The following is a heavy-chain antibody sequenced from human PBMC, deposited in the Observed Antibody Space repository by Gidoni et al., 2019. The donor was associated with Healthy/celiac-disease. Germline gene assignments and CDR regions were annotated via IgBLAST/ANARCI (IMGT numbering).Heavy chain of an antibody. CDR2: IIPIFGTA. J-gene: IGHJ6*02. CDR3: ARERGDCSGGSCYSHYYYGMDV. CDR1: GGTFSSYA. Sequence: QVQLVQSGAEVKKPGSSVKVSCKASGGTFSSYAISWVRQAPGQGLEWMGGIIPIFGTANYAQKFQGRVTITADESTSTAYMELSSLRSEDTAVYYCARERGDCSGGSCYSHYYYGMDVWGQGTTVTVSS. D-gene: IGHD2-15*01. V-gene: IGHV1-69*01.